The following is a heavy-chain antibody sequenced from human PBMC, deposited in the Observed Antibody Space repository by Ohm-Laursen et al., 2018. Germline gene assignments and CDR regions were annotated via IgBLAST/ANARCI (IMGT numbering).Heavy chain of an antibody. CDR2: ISSSSSYI. D-gene: IGHD2-21*02. CDR1: GFTFSSYS. Sequence: SLRLSCTASGFTFSSYSMNWVRQAPGKGLEWVSSISSSSSYIYYADSVKGRFTISRDNAKNSLYLQMNSLRAEDTAVYYCARGGCGGDCYRSYWYFDLWGRGTLVTVSS. V-gene: IGHV3-21*01. CDR3: ARGGCGGDCYRSYWYFDL. J-gene: IGHJ2*01.